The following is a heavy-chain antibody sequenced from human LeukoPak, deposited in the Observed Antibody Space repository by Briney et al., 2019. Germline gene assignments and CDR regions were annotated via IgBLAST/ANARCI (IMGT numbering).Heavy chain of an antibody. J-gene: IGHJ5*02. CDR1: GDSINNYY. V-gene: IGHV4-59*08. CDR3: ATIAGYSSGFRWFDP. Sequence: PSETLSLTCTVSGDSINNYYWSWIRQPPGKGLEWIGYIHYSGSTNYNPSLKSRVTISVDTSKNQFSLNLSSVTAADTAVYYCATIAGYSSGFRWFDPWGQGTLVTVSS. CDR2: IHYSGST. D-gene: IGHD6-19*01.